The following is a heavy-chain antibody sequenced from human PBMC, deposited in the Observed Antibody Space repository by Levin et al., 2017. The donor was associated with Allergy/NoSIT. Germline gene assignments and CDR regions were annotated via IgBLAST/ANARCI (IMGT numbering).Heavy chain of an antibody. D-gene: IGHD3-22*01. CDR3: ARVAVIVVVGTIDY. J-gene: IGHJ4*02. CDR1: GGSISSSSYY. V-gene: IGHV4-39*07. CDR2: IYYSGST. Sequence: SETLSLTCTVSGGSISSSSYYWGWIRQPPGKGLEWIGSIYYSGSTYYNPSLKSRVTISVDTSKNQFSLKLSSVTAADTAVYYCARVAVIVVVGTIDYWGQGTLVTVSS.